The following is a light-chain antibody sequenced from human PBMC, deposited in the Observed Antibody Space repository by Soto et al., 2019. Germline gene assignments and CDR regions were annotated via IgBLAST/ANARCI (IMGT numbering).Light chain of an antibody. CDR1: QTISHW. Sequence: DIQMTQSPSTLSASVGDRVTISCRASQTISHWLAWFQQKPGKAPNLLIYGVSNLASGVPSRFSGTGSGTEFTLTISSLRPDDFATYYCQPYGGYSWTFGHGTKVEIK. CDR2: GVS. CDR3: QPYGGYSWT. J-gene: IGKJ1*01. V-gene: IGKV1-5*03.